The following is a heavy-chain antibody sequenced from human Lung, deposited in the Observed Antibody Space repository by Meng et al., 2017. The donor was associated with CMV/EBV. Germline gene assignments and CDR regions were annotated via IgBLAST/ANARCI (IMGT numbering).Heavy chain of an antibody. D-gene: IGHD4-17*01. CDR3: RLGHYSQD. J-gene: IGHJ4*02. CDR2: IKNDGSER. Sequence: LVESGGGLVQPGGSLRLSCAASGLPISNYWMSWVRQAPGKGLEWVANIKNDGSERYYEDSVKGRFSISRDNADNSLYLQMNNLRAEDTAVYYCRLGHYSQDWGQGTLVTVSS. CDR1: GLPISNYW. V-gene: IGHV3-7*02.